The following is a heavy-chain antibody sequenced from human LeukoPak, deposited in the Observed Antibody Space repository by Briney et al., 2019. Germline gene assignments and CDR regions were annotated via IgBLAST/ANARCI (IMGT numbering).Heavy chain of an antibody. J-gene: IGHJ4*02. CDR3: ARERGTAYYYDNSGYFDY. CDR1: GFTFSSYG. V-gene: IGHV3-30*03. CDR2: ISYDGSNK. D-gene: IGHD3-22*01. Sequence: GGSLRLSCAASGFTFSSYGMHWVRQAPGKGLEWVAVISYDGSNKYYADSVKGRFTISRDNSKNTLYLQMNSLRAEDTALYYCARERGTAYYYDNSGYFDYWGQGTLVPVSS.